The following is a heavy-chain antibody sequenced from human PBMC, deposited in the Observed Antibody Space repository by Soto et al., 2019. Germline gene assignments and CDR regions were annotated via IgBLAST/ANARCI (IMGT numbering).Heavy chain of an antibody. J-gene: IGHJ3*02. CDR1: GGCISSSSYY. D-gene: IGHD3-22*01. CDR2: INHSGST. CDR3: AREGGYYYQRVAFDI. V-gene: IGHV4-39*07. Sequence: SETLSLTCTVSGGCISSSSYYWGWIRQPPGKGLEWIGEINHSGSTNYNPSLKSRVTVSVDTSENQVSLKLSSVTAADTAVYYCAREGGYYYQRVAFDIWGQGTMVS.